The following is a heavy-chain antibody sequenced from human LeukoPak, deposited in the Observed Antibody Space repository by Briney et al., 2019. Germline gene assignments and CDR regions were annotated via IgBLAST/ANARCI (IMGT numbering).Heavy chain of an antibody. CDR3: ARAELAGNIAVFHY. CDR1: GYTFTGYY. V-gene: IGHV1-2*06. J-gene: IGHJ4*02. D-gene: IGHD6-19*01. CDR2: FNPNTGGT. Sequence: GASVKVSCKASGYTFTGYYMHWVRQAPGQGLEWMGRFNPNTGGTSYAQKFQDRVTMTRDTSISTAYMEVSRLRSDDTAVYYCARAELAGNIAVFHYWGQGTLVTVSS.